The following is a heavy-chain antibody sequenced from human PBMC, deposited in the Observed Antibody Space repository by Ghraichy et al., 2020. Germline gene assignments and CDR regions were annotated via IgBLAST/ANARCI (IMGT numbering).Heavy chain of an antibody. CDR2: INHSGST. Sequence: SETLSLTCALYGGSFSDYHWSWIRQPPGKGLEWLGEINHSGSTNHNPSLKSRVTLSVDTSKNQFSLRLSSVTAADTAVYYCARPGPYCSGGTCYAGRWGQGTLVTVSS. D-gene: IGHD2-15*01. V-gene: IGHV4-34*01. CDR1: GGSFSDYH. J-gene: IGHJ4*02. CDR3: ARPGPYCSGGTCYAGR.